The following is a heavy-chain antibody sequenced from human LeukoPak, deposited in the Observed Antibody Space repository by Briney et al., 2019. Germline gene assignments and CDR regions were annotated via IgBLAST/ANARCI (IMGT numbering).Heavy chain of an antibody. D-gene: IGHD2-15*01. CDR1: GFTLNTYA. J-gene: IGHJ4*02. Sequence: GGSLRLSCAASGFTLNTYAMSWVRQAPGKGLEWVSAISGRGDTTYYTDSVKGRFTISRDNSKNTLFLQMNSLRAEDTALYYCAKYCSGGNCYSGLYWGQGTLVTVSS. V-gene: IGHV3-23*01. CDR3: AKYCSGGNCYSGLY. CDR2: ISGRGDTT.